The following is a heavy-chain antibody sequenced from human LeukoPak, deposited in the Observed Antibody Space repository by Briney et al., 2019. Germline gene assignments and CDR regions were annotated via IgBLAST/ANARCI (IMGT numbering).Heavy chain of an antibody. CDR3: ARVGLDRRGYSGYEAFDY. CDR1: GFTSSSYA. CDR2: ILYDGSNK. D-gene: IGHD5-12*01. Sequence: GGSLRVSCAASGFTSSSYAMHWVRQAPGKGLEWVAVILYDGSNKYYADSVKGRFTISRDNSKNTLYLQINSLRAEDTAVYYCARVGLDRRGYSGYEAFDYWGQGTLVTVSS. V-gene: IGHV3-30*04. J-gene: IGHJ4*02.